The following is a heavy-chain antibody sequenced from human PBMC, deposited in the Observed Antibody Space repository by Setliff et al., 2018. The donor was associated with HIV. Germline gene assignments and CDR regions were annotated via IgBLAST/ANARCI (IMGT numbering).Heavy chain of an antibody. V-gene: IGHV1-46*01. CDR2: INPYGGAA. CDR1: GYIFTDYY. Sequence: ASVKVSCKASGYIFTDYYLHWVRQAPGQGLEWMGVINPYGGAADFAQRFRDILAMTTDTSTSTVFLELSSLRSEDTAIYYCARVYCSTRSCVDEWYFDYWGQGTLVTVSS. J-gene: IGHJ4*02. D-gene: IGHD2-2*01. CDR3: ARVYCSTRSCVDEWYFDY.